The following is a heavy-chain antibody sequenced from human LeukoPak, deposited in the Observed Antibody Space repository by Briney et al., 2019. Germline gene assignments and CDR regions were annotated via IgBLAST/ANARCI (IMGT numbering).Heavy chain of an antibody. D-gene: IGHD2-15*01. Sequence: SGTLSLTCAVSGGSISSSDWWSWVRQPPGKGLEWIGDIYHSGSTNYNPSLKSRVTMSVDKSKTQFSLKLSSVTAADTAVYYCARSLSHSNDGFNIWGQGTMVTVSS. J-gene: IGHJ3*02. V-gene: IGHV4-4*02. CDR2: IYHSGST. CDR3: ARSLSHSNDGFNI. CDR1: GGSISSSDW.